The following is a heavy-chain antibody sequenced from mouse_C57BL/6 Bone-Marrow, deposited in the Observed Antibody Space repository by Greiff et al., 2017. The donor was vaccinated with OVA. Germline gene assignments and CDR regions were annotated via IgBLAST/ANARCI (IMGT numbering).Heavy chain of an antibody. V-gene: IGHV2-6*01. CDR1: GFSLTSYG. Sequence: VKLVESGPGLVAPSQSLSITCTVSGFSLTSYGVDWVRQSPGKGLEWLGVIWGVGSTNYNSALKSRLSISKDNSKSQVFLKMNSLQTDDTAMYYCASVSNYSAWFAYWGQGTLVTVSA. J-gene: IGHJ3*01. CDR3: ASVSNYSAWFAY. D-gene: IGHD2-5*01. CDR2: IWGVGST.